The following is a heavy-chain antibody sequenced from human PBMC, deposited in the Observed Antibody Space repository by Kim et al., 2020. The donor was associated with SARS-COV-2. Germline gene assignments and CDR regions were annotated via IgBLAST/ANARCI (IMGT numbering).Heavy chain of an antibody. J-gene: IGHJ5*02. CDR3: ARDREMTTIRGWLDP. D-gene: IGHD4-4*01. CDR1: GFTFSSYW. Sequence: GGSLRLSCAASGFTFSSYWMYWVRQAPGKGLVWVTRINGAGSSTDYADSVKGRFTISRDNAKNMLYLQMNSLRAEDTAVYYCARDREMTTIRGWLDPWGQGTLVTVSS. V-gene: IGHV3-74*01. CDR2: INGAGSST.